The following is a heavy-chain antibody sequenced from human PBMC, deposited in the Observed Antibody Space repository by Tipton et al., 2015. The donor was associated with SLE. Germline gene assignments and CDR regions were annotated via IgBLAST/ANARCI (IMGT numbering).Heavy chain of an antibody. CDR3: ARDEYYYDGTGYHLLGQFDY. V-gene: IGHV4-4*02. Sequence: GLVKPSETLSLTCAVSGGSISSSNWWSWVRQPPGKGLEWIGEIYHSGSTFYNPSLKSRVTLSVDTSKNQFSLKLSSVTAADTAVYFCARDEYYYDGTGYHLLGQFDYWGQGTLVTVSS. CDR1: GGSISSSNW. J-gene: IGHJ4*02. CDR2: IYHSGST. D-gene: IGHD3-22*01.